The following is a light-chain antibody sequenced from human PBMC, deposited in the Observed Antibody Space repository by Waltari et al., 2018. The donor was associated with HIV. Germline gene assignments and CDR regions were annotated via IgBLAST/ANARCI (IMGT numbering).Light chain of an antibody. CDR2: VAF. Sequence: DIQMTQSPSSLSASIGDTVSITCRASQDTNNSVSWFQQQPGKVPKLLVHVAFRLQRGVPSRVSGSGSGTDYTLTISGLQAEDFATDFCQQDYGVPLTFGGGTRVDI. CDR1: QDTNNS. V-gene: IGKV1-NL1*01. J-gene: IGKJ4*01. CDR3: QQDYGVPLT.